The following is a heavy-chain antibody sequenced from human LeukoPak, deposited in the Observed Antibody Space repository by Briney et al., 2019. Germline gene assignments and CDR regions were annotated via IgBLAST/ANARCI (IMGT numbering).Heavy chain of an antibody. CDR2: ISGGGGDT. CDR3: AKDRISVAAPSGFLDY. Sequence: GSLRLSCAASGFTFGSYAMSWVRQAPGKGLEWVSSISGGGGDTYYADSVKGRFTVSRDNSKNTLYLQMNNLRAEDTATYYCAKDRISVAAPSGFLDYWGLGTLVTVSS. J-gene: IGHJ4*02. CDR1: GFTFGSYA. D-gene: IGHD3-10*01. V-gene: IGHV3-23*01.